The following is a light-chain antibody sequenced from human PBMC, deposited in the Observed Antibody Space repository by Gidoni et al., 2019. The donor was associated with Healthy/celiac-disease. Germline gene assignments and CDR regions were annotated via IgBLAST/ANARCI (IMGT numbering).Light chain of an antibody. CDR2: DAA. CDR1: QSVSSY. CDR3: QQRSNWPRT. J-gene: IGKJ5*01. V-gene: IGKV3-11*01. Sequence: IVLTQSPATLSLSPGERATLSCRASQSVSSYLAWYQQKPGQAPRLLIYDAANRATGIPARFSGSGSGTDFTLTSSGLEPEDFAVYYWQQRSNWPRTFGQGTRLEIK.